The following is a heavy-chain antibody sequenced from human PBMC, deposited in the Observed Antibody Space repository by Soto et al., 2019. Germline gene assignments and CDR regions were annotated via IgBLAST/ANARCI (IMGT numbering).Heavy chain of an antibody. Sequence: GGSLRLSCAASGFTFNNYAMIWVRQAPGRGLEWVSTISGSASSTYYADSVKGRFTISRDNSKNSLYLQMNSLRAEDTAVYYCARDDYPSYYDSSGYHFDYWGQGTLVNVSS. CDR1: GFTFNNYA. D-gene: IGHD3-22*01. CDR3: ARDDYPSYYDSSGYHFDY. J-gene: IGHJ4*02. V-gene: IGHV3-23*01. CDR2: ISGSASST.